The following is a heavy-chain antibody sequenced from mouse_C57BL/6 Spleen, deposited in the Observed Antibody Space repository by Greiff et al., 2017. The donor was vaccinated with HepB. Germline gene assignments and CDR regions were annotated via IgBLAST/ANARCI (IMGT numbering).Heavy chain of an antibody. CDR1: GYTFTDYE. D-gene: IGHD1-1*01. Sequence: QVQLQQSGAELVRPGASVTLSCKASGYTFTDYEMHWVKQTPVHGLEWIGAIDPETGGTAYNQKFKGKAILTADKSSSTAYMELRSLTSEDSAVYYCTTGIYYGSSYDDYWGQGTTLTVSS. V-gene: IGHV1-15*01. CDR3: TTGIYYGSSYDDY. CDR2: IDPETGGT. J-gene: IGHJ2*01.